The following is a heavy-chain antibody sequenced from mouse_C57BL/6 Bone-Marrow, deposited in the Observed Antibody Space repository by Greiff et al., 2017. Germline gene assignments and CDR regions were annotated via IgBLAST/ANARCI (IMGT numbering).Heavy chain of an antibody. CDR2: IDPSDSYT. D-gene: IGHD1-1*01. CDR3: AREGYYYGNYWYFDV. V-gene: IGHV1-50*01. CDR1: GYTFTSYW. Sequence: VQLQQPGAELVKPGASVKLSCKASGYTFTSYWMQWVKQRPGQGLEWIGEIDPSDSYTNYNQKFKGKATLTVDTSSSPAYMQLSSLTSEDSAVYYCAREGYYYGNYWYFDVWGTGTTVTVSS. J-gene: IGHJ1*03.